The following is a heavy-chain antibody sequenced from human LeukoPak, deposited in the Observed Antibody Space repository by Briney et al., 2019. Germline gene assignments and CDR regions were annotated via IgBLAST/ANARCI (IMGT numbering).Heavy chain of an antibody. CDR1: GTSISSGAYS. Sequence: NPSETLSLTCTVSGTSISSGAYSWSWVRQHPGKGLEWIAYIYYSGNTYYNPSLKRRVTISVDTSKNQFSLKLSSVTAADTAVYYCARTITIFGALGYFDYWGQRTLVTVSS. V-gene: IGHV4-31*03. CDR2: IYYSGNT. D-gene: IGHD3-3*01. J-gene: IGHJ4*02. CDR3: ARTITIFGALGYFDY.